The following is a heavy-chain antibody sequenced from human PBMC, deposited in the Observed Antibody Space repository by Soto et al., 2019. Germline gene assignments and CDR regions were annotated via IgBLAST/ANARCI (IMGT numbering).Heavy chain of an antibody. CDR1: GGSISSYY. CDR2: IYYSGT. D-gene: IGHD3-22*01. CDR3: ARTYDGSGPNSGGYGFDI. V-gene: IGHV4-59*01. J-gene: IGHJ3*02. Sequence: QVQLQESGPGLVKPSETLSLTCSVSGGSISSYYWSWIRQPPGKGLEWIAYIYYSGTSYNPSLKSRFSISLDTPKNQFSLKLSSVTAADTAVYYCARTYDGSGPNSGGYGFDIWGQGTLVTVSS.